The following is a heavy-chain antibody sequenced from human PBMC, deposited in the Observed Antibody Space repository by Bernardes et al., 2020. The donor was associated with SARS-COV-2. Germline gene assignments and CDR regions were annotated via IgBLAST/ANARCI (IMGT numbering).Heavy chain of an antibody. J-gene: IGHJ5*02. V-gene: IGHV4-59*11. Sequence: SETLSLTCTVSGGSLTNHYWSWIRQPPGKGLEWNGYIYYSGNTNYNPSLKSRVTISLDTSKNQFSLKLSSVTAADTAVYYCARGRLDYGDSHPWGQGTLVTVSS. D-gene: IGHD4-17*01. CDR2: IYYSGNT. CDR1: GGSLTNHY. CDR3: ARGRLDYGDSHP.